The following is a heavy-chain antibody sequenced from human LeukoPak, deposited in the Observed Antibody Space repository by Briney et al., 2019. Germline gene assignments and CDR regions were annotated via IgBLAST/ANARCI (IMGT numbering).Heavy chain of an antibody. CDR1: GGTFSSYA. CDR2: IIPLFGTA. V-gene: IGHV1-69*05. Sequence: SVKVSCKASGGTFSSYAISWVRQARGQGIEWMGRIIPLFGTANYAQKFQGRVTITTDESTSTAYMELRSLRSEDTAVYYCARGPTYYYDSSGYSNWFDPWGQGTLVTVSS. CDR3: ARGPTYYYDSSGYSNWFDP. D-gene: IGHD3-22*01. J-gene: IGHJ5*02.